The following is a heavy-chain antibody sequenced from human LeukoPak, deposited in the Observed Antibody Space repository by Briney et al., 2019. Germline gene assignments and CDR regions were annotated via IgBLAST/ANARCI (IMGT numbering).Heavy chain of an antibody. CDR2: INPSGGST. Sequence: GASVKVSCKASAYTFTSYYMHWVRQAPGPGLEWMGIINPSGGSTSYAQKFQGRVTMTRDTSTSTVYMELSSLRSEDTAVYYCARDRDYYDSSGYYFDYWGQGTLVTVSS. D-gene: IGHD3-22*01. CDR1: AYTFTSYY. J-gene: IGHJ4*02. CDR3: ARDRDYYDSSGYYFDY. V-gene: IGHV1-46*01.